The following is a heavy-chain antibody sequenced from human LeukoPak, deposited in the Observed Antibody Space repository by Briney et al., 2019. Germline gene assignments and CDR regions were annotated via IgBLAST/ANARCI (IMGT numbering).Heavy chain of an antibody. V-gene: IGHV4-59*08. CDR1: GGSISSYY. D-gene: IGHD5-18*01. Sequence: SETLSLTCTDSGGSISSYYWSWIRQPPGKGLEWIGYIYYSGSTNYNPSLKSRVTISVDTSKNQFSLKLSSVTAADTAVYYCARHKSKRAAIDYWGQGTLVTVSS. J-gene: IGHJ4*02. CDR3: ARHKSKRAAIDY. CDR2: IYYSGST.